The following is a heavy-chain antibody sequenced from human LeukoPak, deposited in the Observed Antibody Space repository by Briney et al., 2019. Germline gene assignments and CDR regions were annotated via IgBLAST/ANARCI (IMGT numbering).Heavy chain of an antibody. D-gene: IGHD3-22*01. CDR3: ARDIYYDSRGYPSFDY. CDR2: INPSGGST. Sequence: ASVKVSCKASGYTFTSYYMHWVRQAPGQGLEWMGIINPSGGSTSYAQKFQGRVTMTRDTSTSTVYMELSSLRSEDTAVYYCARDIYYDSRGYPSFDYWGQGTLVTVSS. J-gene: IGHJ4*02. V-gene: IGHV1-46*01. CDR1: GYTFTSYY.